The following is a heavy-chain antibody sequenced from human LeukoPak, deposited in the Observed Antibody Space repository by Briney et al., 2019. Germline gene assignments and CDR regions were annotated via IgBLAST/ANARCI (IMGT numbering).Heavy chain of an antibody. CDR1: GFTFSSWA. J-gene: IGHJ4*02. CDR3: ARDGGDLGAFDY. V-gene: IGHV3-48*03. D-gene: IGHD3-10*01. CDR2: ISSSGSSI. Sequence: PGGSLRLSCAASGFTFSSWAMNWVRQAPGRGLEWVSYISSSGSSIHYADSVKGRFTISRDNAKNSLYLQMNSLRAEDTAVYYCARDGGDLGAFDYWGQGTLVTVSS.